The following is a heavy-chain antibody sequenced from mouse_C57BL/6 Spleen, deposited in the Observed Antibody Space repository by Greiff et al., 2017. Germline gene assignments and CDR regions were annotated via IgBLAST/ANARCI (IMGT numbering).Heavy chain of an antibody. J-gene: IGHJ3*01. CDR3: AREETGRSWFAY. CDR2: ISDGGSYT. D-gene: IGHD4-1*01. V-gene: IGHV5-4*01. Sequence: VQLKESGGGLVKPGGSLKLSCAASGFTFSSYAMSWVRQTPEKRLEWVATISDGGSYTYYPDNVKGRFTISRDNAKNNLYLQMSHLKSEDTAMYYCAREETGRSWFAYWGQGTLVTVSA. CDR1: GFTFSSYA.